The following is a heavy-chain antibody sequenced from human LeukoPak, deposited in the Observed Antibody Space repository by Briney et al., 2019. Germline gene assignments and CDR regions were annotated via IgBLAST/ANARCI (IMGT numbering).Heavy chain of an antibody. CDR1: GFTFSSYS. J-gene: IGHJ4*02. D-gene: IGHD3/OR15-3a*01. CDR2: ISSSSSYI. CDR3: ASWYFLTGTYYFDY. Sequence: SGGSLRLSCAASGFTFSSYSMNWVRQAPGKGLEWVSSISSSSSYIYYADSVKGRFTISRDNAKNSLYLQMNSLRAEDTAVYYCASWYFLTGTYYFDYWGQGTLVTVSS. V-gene: IGHV3-21*01.